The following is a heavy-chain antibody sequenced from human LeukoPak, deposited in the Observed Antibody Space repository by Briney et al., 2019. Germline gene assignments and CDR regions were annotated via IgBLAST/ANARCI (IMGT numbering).Heavy chain of an antibody. CDR3: ARIYGDYWYFDL. D-gene: IGHD4-17*01. Sequence: PSETLSLTCTVSGGSINNSSHYWGWIRQSPEKGLEWIGTAYYSGATYCNPSLKSRVTISVDTSKNQFSLKLSSVTAADTAVYYCARIYGDYWYFDLWGRGTLVTVSS. CDR2: AYYSGAT. CDR1: GGSINNSSHY. V-gene: IGHV4-39*01. J-gene: IGHJ2*01.